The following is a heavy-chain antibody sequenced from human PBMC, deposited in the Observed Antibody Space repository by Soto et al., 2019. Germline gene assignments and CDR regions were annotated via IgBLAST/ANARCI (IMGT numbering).Heavy chain of an antibody. V-gene: IGHV4-30-2*01. J-gene: IGHJ6*02. Sequence: QLQLQESGSGLVKPSQTLSLTCAVSGGSISSGGYSWSWIRQPPGKGLEWIGYIYHSGSTYYNPSLKRRVTISVDRSKNQFSLKLSSVTAADTAVYYCARDASDGYYGMDVWGQGTTVTVSS. CDR3: ARDASDGYYGMDV. CDR1: GGSISSGGYS. CDR2: IYHSGST.